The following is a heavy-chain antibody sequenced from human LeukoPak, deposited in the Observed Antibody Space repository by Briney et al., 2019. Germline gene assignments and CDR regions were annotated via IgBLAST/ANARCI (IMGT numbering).Heavy chain of an antibody. J-gene: IGHJ6*02. D-gene: IGHD3-9*01. Sequence: GGSLRLSCAASGFTVSSNYMSWVRQAPGKGLELVSVIYSGGSTYYSDSVKGRFTISRDNSKNTLYLQMNSLRAEDTAVYYCASNPVRASGSYPIRYFDWYYYYYGMDVWGQGTTVTVSS. CDR2: IYSGGST. V-gene: IGHV3-66*01. CDR1: GFTVSSNY. CDR3: ASNPVRASGSYPIRYFDWYYYYYGMDV.